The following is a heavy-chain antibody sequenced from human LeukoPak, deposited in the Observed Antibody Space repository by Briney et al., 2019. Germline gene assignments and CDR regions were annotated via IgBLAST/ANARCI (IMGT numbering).Heavy chain of an antibody. CDR1: GYTFTGYY. V-gene: IGHV1-2*02. CDR3: ARDGGSGLYYFDY. J-gene: IGHJ4*02. D-gene: IGHD6-19*01. Sequence: ASVKVSCKAYGYTFTGYYMHWVRQDPGQGLEWMGWINPNSGGTNYAQKFQGRVTMTRDTSISTAYMELSRLRSDDTAVYYCARDGGSGLYYFDYWGQGTLVTASS. CDR2: INPNSGGT.